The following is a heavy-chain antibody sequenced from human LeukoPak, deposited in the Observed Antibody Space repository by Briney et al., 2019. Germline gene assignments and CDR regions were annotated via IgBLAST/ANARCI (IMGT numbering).Heavy chain of an antibody. J-gene: IGHJ3*02. CDR3: ARGTTDIVAEISDAFDI. CDR2: ISYDASNK. CDR1: GFTFSAFA. D-gene: IGHD5-12*01. Sequence: GRSVRLSCAASGFTFSAFAMHWARQAPGKGLEWVAAISYDASNKYYAVSEMGRFTISRDNSRNTLFLQMNSLRADDTAVYYCARGTTDIVAEISDAFDIWGPGKVGSVSS. V-gene: IGHV3-30-3*01.